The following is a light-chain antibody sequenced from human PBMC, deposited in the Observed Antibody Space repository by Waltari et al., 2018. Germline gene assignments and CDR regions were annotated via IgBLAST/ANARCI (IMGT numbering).Light chain of an antibody. CDR3: AAWDDSLSGYV. J-gene: IGLJ1*01. CDR1: SSTIGSNY. Sequence: QSVLTQPPSASGTPGQRVTISCSGSSSTIGSNYVYWYQQLPGTAPKLLIYRKNQRPSGVPDRFSGSNSGTSASLAISGLRSEDEADYYCAAWDDSLSGYVFGTGTKVTVL. V-gene: IGLV1-47*01. CDR2: RKN.